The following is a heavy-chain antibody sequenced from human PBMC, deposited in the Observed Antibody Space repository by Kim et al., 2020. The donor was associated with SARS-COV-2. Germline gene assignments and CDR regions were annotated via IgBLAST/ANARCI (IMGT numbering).Heavy chain of an antibody. Sequence: LKSRVTISVDTAKNQFSLKLSSVTAADTAVYYCARGPPWFFITIEWVFDYWGQGTLVTVSS. D-gene: IGHD3-3*01. CDR3: ARGPPWFFITIEWVFDY. J-gene: IGHJ4*02. V-gene: IGHV4-34*01.